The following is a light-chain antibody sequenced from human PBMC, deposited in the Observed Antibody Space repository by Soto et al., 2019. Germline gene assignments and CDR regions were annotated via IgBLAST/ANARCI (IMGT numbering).Light chain of an antibody. J-gene: IGKJ1*01. Sequence: EIVMTQSPATLSVSPGERATLSCRASQSVSSDLAWYHQKPGQPPRLLIYRASTRATGIPARSSGSGSGTEFTLTINSLQSEDFAVYYCQQYNNSPRTFGQGTKVDI. CDR2: RAS. CDR1: QSVSSD. CDR3: QQYNNSPRT. V-gene: IGKV3-15*01.